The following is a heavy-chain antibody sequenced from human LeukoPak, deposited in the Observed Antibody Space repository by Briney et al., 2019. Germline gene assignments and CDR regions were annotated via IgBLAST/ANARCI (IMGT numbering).Heavy chain of an antibody. V-gene: IGHV3-30*03. J-gene: IGHJ5*02. CDR2: IAYEGSRK. CDR1: GFTFSGYG. D-gene: IGHD3-3*01. CDR3: TRYDSSRFDP. Sequence: GKSLRLSCAGSGFTFSGYGMHWVRQAPGKGLEWVTGIAYEGSRKHYADSVKGRFTISRDNSRNTMDLQMNSLRVEDTAVYHCTRYDSSRFDPWGQGTLVIVSS.